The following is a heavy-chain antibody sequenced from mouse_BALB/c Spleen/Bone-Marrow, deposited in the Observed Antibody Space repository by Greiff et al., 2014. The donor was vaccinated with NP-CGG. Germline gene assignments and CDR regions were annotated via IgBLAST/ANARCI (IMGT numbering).Heavy chain of an antibody. CDR2: IYPGDGDT. Sequence: VQLQESGPELVRPGSSVKISCKASGYAFSSYWMNWVKQRPGQGLEWIGQIYPGDGDTNYNGKFKGKATLTADKSSSTAYMQLSGLTSEDSAVYFCARGRGWYFDYWGQGTTLTVSS. CDR1: GYAFSSYW. V-gene: IGHV1-80*01. D-gene: IGHD2-3*01. CDR3: ARGRGWYFDY. J-gene: IGHJ2*01.